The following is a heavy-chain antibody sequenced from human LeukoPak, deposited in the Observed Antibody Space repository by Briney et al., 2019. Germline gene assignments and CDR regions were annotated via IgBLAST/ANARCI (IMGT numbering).Heavy chain of an antibody. Sequence: GGSLRLSCAASGLTFSNVWMSWVRQASGKGLEWVGRIKTKTDGGTTDYAAPVKGRFTISRDDSKDTLYLQMNSLKTEDTAVYYCTTLSVPVDYWGQGALVTVSS. V-gene: IGHV3-15*01. CDR3: TTLSVPVDY. CDR2: IKTKTDGGTT. J-gene: IGHJ4*02. D-gene: IGHD2-2*01. CDR1: GLTFSNVW.